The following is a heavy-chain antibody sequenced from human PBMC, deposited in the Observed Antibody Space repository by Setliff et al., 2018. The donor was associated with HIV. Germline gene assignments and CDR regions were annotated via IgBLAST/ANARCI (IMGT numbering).Heavy chain of an antibody. D-gene: IGHD3-22*01. V-gene: IGHV3-30*03. CDR3: ARGMLVVVISTPDY. J-gene: IGHJ4*02. CDR1: GFTFNSYG. CDR2: ISYDGDQE. Sequence: GESLKISCAASGFTFNSYGLHWVRQAPGKGLEWVAVISYDGDQEYYADSVKGRFTISRDKSKNTLYLEMNSLSAEDTAVYYCARGMLVVVISTPDYWGQGTLVTVS.